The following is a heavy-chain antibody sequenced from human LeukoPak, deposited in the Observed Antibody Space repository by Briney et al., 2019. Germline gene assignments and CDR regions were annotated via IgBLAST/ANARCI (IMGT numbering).Heavy chain of an antibody. CDR1: GDYITTTNYY. CDR2: VYYNGIT. CDR3: ARLMTTVAT. D-gene: IGHD4-11*01. Sequence: SETLSLTCNVSGDYITTTNYYWAWIRQPPGKGLEWIASVYYNGITYYNPSLKSRVTISVDTSKNQFALKVTSVTAADTAIYYCARLMTTVATWGQGTLVTVSS. V-gene: IGHV4-39*01. J-gene: IGHJ4*02.